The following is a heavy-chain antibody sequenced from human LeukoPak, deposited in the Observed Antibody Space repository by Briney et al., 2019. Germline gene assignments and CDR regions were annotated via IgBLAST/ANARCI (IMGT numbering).Heavy chain of an antibody. CDR3: ARELGPFTGFDY. CDR2: IWSNGRNK. CDR1: GFTFSSYG. D-gene: IGHD3-16*01. Sequence: GALRLSCVASGFTFSSYGMHWVRQAPGKGPEWVAVIWSNGRNKYYADFVEGRFTISRDNSKNTLDLQMNSLRANDTAVYYRARELGPFTGFDYWGQGALVTVSS. V-gene: IGHV3-33*01. J-gene: IGHJ4*02.